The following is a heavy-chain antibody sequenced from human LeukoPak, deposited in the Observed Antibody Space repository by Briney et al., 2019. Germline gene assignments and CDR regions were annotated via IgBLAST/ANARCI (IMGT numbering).Heavy chain of an antibody. CDR1: GDSISSSNSY. J-gene: IGHJ4*02. Sequence: SSETLSLTCTVSGDSISSSNSYRGWIRQPPGKGLEWIGSLYYSGSSYYNPSLKSRVTISADTSKNQFSLKLTSETAADTAVYYCVIMAGYWGQGTLVTVSS. V-gene: IGHV4-39*01. CDR2: LYYSGSS. CDR3: VIMAGY. D-gene: IGHD3-10*01.